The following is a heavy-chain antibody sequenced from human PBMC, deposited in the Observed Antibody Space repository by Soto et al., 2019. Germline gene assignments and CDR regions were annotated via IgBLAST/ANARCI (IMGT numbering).Heavy chain of an antibody. V-gene: IGHV3-23*01. CDR1: GFTFSSYA. CDR2: ISGSGGST. Sequence: GGSLRLSCAASGFTFSSYAMSWVRQAPGKGLEWVSAISGSGGSTYYADSVKGRFTISRDNSKNTLYLQMNSLRAEDTAVYYCARDDDYSNPMVDYYYGVDVWGQGTTVTVSS. CDR3: ARDDDYSNPMVDYYYGVDV. D-gene: IGHD4-4*01. J-gene: IGHJ6*02.